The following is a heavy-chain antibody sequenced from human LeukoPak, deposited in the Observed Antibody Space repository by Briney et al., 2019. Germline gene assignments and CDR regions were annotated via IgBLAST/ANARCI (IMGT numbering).Heavy chain of an antibody. CDR2: IYTSGST. V-gene: IGHV4-4*09. CDR3: ARQTMTYNWNDVGYYYYYMDV. J-gene: IGHJ6*03. D-gene: IGHD1-1*01. CDR1: GGSISSYY. Sequence: SETLSLTCTVSGGSISSYYWRWIRQPPGKGLEWIGYIYTSGSTNYNPSLKSRVTISVDTSKNQFSLKLSSVTAADTAVYYCARQTMTYNWNDVGYYYYYMDVWGKGTTVTVSS.